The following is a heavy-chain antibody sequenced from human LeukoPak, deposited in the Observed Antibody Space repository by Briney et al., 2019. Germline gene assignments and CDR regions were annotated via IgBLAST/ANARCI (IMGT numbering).Heavy chain of an antibody. CDR1: GITISTYS. D-gene: IGHD3-3*01. CDR3: ARDTDGFESGYGYYYYHGMDV. CDR2: ISSSSGYI. J-gene: IGHJ6*02. Sequence: GGSLRLSCAASGITISTYSMNWVRQAPGKGLEWVSSISSSSGYIYYEDSVQGRFTISRDNAKNSLYLQMNSLRAEDTAVYYCARDTDGFESGYGYYYYHGMDVWGQGTLVTVSS. V-gene: IGHV3-21*01.